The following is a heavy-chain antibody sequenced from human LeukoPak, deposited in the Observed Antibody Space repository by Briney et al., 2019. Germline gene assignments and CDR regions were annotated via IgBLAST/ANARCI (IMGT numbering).Heavy chain of an antibody. CDR3: ARGDSHLHSSGHYYY. V-gene: IGHV4-59*01. D-gene: IGHD3-22*01. CDR2: VYNSGNV. J-gene: IGHJ4*02. CDR1: GSSISGYY. Sequence: SETLSLTCTVSGSSISGYYWTWIRQPPGKGLEWIGYVYNSGNVNYNPSLRSRVTISLDTSKDQFSLKLSSVTAADTAIYYCARGDSHLHSSGHYYYWGQGTLVTVSS.